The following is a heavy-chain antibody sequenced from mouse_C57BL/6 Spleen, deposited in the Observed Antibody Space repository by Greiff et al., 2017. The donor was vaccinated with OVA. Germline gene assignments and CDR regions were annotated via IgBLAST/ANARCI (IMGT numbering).Heavy chain of an antibody. CDR2: IRSKSNNYAT. V-gene: IGHV10-1*01. D-gene: IGHD2-4*01. CDR1: GFSFNTYA. J-gene: IGHJ3*01. Sequence: EVHLVESGGGLVQPKGSLKLSCAASGFSFNTYAMNWVRQAPGKGLEWVARIRSKSNNYATYYADSVKDRFTISRDDSESMLYLQMNNLKTEDTAMYYCVSPFYDYDREGFAYWGQGTLVTVSA. CDR3: VSPFYDYDREGFAY.